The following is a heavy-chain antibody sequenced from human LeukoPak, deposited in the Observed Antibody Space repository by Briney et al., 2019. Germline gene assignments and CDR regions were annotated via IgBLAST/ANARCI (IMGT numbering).Heavy chain of an antibody. Sequence: SETLSLTCAVSGGSISSSNWWSWVRQPPGKGLEWIGEIYHSGSTNYNPSLKSRVTISADKSKNQFSLKLSSVTAADTAVYYCASTPRGYSGYDYAYYGMDVWGQGTTVTVSS. CDR1: GGSISSSNW. J-gene: IGHJ6*02. D-gene: IGHD5-12*01. CDR3: ASTPRGYSGYDYAYYGMDV. V-gene: IGHV4-4*02. CDR2: IYHSGST.